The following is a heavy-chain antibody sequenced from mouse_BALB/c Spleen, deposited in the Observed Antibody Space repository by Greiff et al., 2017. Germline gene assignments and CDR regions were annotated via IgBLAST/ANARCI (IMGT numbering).Heavy chain of an antibody. CDR2: ISSGSSTI. Sequence: EVKLMESGGGLVQPGGSRKLSCAASGFTFSSFGMHWVRQAPEKGLEWVAYISSGSSTIYYADTVKGRFTISRDNPKNTLFLQMTSLRSEDTAMYYCAKYGNYPAWFAYWGQGTLVTVSA. CDR1: GFTFSSFG. CDR3: AKYGNYPAWFAY. J-gene: IGHJ3*01. V-gene: IGHV5-17*02. D-gene: IGHD2-10*02.